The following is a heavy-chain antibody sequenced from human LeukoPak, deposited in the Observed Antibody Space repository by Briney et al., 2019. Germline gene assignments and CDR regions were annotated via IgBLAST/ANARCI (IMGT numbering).Heavy chain of an antibody. D-gene: IGHD2-15*01. V-gene: IGHV3-53*01. J-gene: IGHJ4*02. CDR2: IYSGGKT. CDR3: ARRAGEYSHPYDY. Sequence: ETLSLTCAVYGGSFSDYCWSWVRQAPGKGLEWVSFIYSGGKTHSSDSVKGRFTISRDNSKNTLCLQMSSLRAEDTAIYYCARRAGEYSHPYDYWGQGTLVTVSS. CDR1: GGSFSDYC.